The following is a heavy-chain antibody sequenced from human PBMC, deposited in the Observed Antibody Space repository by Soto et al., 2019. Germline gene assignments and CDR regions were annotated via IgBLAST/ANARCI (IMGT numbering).Heavy chain of an antibody. CDR1: GYTFTSYG. CDR2: ISAYNGST. D-gene: IGHD5-12*01. Sequence: ASVKVSCKASGYTFTSYGISCVRQAPGQGLEWMGWISAYNGSTNYAQKLQGRVTMTTDTSTSTAYMELRSLRSDDTAVYYCASTITQGSYYYMDVWGKGTTVTVSS. CDR3: ASTITQGSYYYMDV. J-gene: IGHJ6*03. V-gene: IGHV1-18*01.